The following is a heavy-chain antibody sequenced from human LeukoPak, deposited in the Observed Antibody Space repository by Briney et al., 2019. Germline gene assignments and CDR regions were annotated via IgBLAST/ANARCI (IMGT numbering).Heavy chain of an antibody. V-gene: IGHV1-8*01. J-gene: IGHJ1*01. Sequence: GASVKVSCKASGYTFTSYDINWVRQATGQGLEWMGWMNPNSGNTGYAQKFQGRVTMTRNTSISTAYMALSSLRSEDTAVYYCARDPARTAEYFQHWGQGTLVAVSS. D-gene: IGHD3/OR15-3a*01. CDR3: ARDPARTAEYFQH. CDR1: GYTFTSYD. CDR2: MNPNSGNT.